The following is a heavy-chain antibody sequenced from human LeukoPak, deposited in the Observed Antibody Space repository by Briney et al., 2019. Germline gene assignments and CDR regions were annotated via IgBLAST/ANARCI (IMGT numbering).Heavy chain of an antibody. Sequence: GGSLRLSCTTSGFAFDDFAMSWVRQPAGKGLEWVGFIRRRAYGGAAEYAASVKGRFIISRDDSKGIAYLQMNSLKTDDTAVYYCSRNGLVDFDYWGQGSRVIVSP. CDR3: SRNGLVDFDY. V-gene: IGHV3-49*04. CDR1: GFAFDDFA. CDR2: IRRRAYGGAA. J-gene: IGHJ4*02.